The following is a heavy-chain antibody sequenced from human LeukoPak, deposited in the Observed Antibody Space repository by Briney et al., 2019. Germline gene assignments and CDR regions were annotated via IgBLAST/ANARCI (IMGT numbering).Heavy chain of an antibody. CDR2: INHSGST. J-gene: IGHJ4*02. CDR1: GGSFSGYY. V-gene: IGHV4-34*01. D-gene: IGHD6-13*01. Sequence: SETLSLTCAVYGGSFSGYYWSWLRQPPGKGLEWIGGINHSGSTNYNPSLKSRVTISVDTSKNQFSLKLSSVTAADTAVYYCARDEYSSSWPYYFDYWGQGTLVTVSS. CDR3: ARDEYSSSWPYYFDY.